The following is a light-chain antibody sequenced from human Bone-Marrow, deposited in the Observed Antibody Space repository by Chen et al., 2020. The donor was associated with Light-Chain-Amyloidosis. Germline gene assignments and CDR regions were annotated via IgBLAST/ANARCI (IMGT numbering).Light chain of an antibody. V-gene: IGLV1-47*01. Sequence: QSVLTQPPSASGTPGQRVTISRSGSSSNIGSNYVYWYHQLPGAAPKLLIHRNHQRPSGVPDRFSASKSGTSAFLAISGLRSEDEADYYCAAWDGSLSGYVFGTGTKVIVL. CDR2: RNH. J-gene: IGLJ1*01. CDR1: SSNIGSNY. CDR3: AAWDGSLSGYV.